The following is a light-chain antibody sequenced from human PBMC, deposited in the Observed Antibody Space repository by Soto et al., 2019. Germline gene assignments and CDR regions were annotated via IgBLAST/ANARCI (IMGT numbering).Light chain of an antibody. CDR3: QQYNNWPWT. CDR2: GAS. Sequence: EIVMTQSPATLSVSPGERGTLSCRASQSVSSNLAWYQQKPGQAPRLLIYGASPRATGIPARFSGSRSGTEFTLTISSLQSEDFAVYYCQQYNNWPWTFGQGTKVEIK. V-gene: IGKV3-15*01. J-gene: IGKJ1*01. CDR1: QSVSSN.